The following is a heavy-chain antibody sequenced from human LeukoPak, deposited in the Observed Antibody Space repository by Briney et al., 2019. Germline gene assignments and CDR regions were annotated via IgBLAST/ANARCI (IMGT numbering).Heavy chain of an antibody. CDR1: GFTFSTYW. D-gene: IGHD3-10*01. J-gene: IGHJ4*02. V-gene: IGHV3-74*01. CDR2: IKSDGSNS. CDR3: VRVGGRSSIGGDC. Sequence: GGSLRLSCAASGFTFSTYWMHWVRQAPGTGLVWVSRIKSDGSNSNYADCVKGRFTISRDNAKNTLYLQMNSMRAEDTAVYHCVRVGGRSSIGGDCWGQGTLVTVSS.